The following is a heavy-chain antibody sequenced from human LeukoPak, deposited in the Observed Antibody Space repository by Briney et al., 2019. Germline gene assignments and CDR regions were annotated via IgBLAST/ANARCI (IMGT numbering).Heavy chain of an antibody. CDR1: GDSVSSCSYY. Sequence: SDTVSLTCTDSGDSVSSCSYYWSWIRQPPGKGLEWIGYIYYSGSTNYNPSLKSRVTISVDPSKIQFSLKLSSVTAADTAVYYCARGYCSGGSCYSRTLGYWGQGTLVTVSS. D-gene: IGHD2-15*01. J-gene: IGHJ4*02. V-gene: IGHV4-61*01. CDR3: ARGYCSGGSCYSRTLGY. CDR2: IYYSGST.